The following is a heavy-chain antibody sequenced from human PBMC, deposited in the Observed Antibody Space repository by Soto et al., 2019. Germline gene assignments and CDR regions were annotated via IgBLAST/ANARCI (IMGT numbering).Heavy chain of an antibody. Sequence: EVQLLESGGGLVQPGGSLRLSCAASGFTFSSYAASWVRQAPGKGLEWVAAISDSGGRTYYADSVKGRFTISRDNSKNTVYLQMNSLRDEDTDVYYCAKEWSGYVLFRKPDGWGQGPLVTVAS. CDR1: GFTFSSYA. D-gene: IGHD5-12*01. CDR2: ISDSGGRT. CDR3: AKEWSGYVLFRKPDG. V-gene: IGHV3-23*01. J-gene: IGHJ4*02.